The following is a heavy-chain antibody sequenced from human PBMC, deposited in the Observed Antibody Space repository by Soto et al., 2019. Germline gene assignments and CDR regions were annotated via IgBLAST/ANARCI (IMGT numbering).Heavy chain of an antibody. CDR2: ISYDGSNK. CDR3: ARGDREDIAVVVGARPGEYGVDV. Sequence: HGGSLRLSCAASGFTFSSYAMHWVRPAPGKGLESVAVISYDGSNKFYRDTVKGRFTISRDNSKNTLYLQINSLRYEDTAVYYCARGDREDIAVVVGARPGEYGVDVWGQGTTVTVSS. D-gene: IGHD2-15*01. V-gene: IGHV3-30-3*01. CDR1: GFTFSSYA. J-gene: IGHJ6*02.